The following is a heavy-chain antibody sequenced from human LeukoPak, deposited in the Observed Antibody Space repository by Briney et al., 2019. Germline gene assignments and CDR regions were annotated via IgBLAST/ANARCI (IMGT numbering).Heavy chain of an antibody. Sequence: PGGSLRLSCAASGFTFSSYSMNWVRQAPGKGLEWVSSISSSSSYIYYADSVKGRFTISRDNAKNSLYLQMNSLRAEDTALYYCAKDEASVVAAIWGQGTLVTVSS. D-gene: IGHD2-15*01. CDR3: AKDEASVVAAI. CDR1: GFTFSSYS. CDR2: ISSSSSYI. V-gene: IGHV3-21*04. J-gene: IGHJ4*02.